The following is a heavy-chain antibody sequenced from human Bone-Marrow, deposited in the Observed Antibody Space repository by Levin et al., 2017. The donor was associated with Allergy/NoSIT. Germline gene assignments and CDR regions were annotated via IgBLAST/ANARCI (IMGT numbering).Heavy chain of an antibody. CDR1: GFTVYNHY. J-gene: IGHJ3*01. V-gene: IGHV3-53*01. Sequence: RGESLKISCVGSGFTVYNHYMIWVRQPPGKGLEWVSLIYSGGDTVYADSVKGRFTISRDSSKNTMYLQMNSLKAEDTAIYYCARNPGAVPTTSWGRGTMVTVSS. D-gene: IGHD4/OR15-4a*01. CDR2: IYSGGDT. CDR3: ARNPGAVPTTS.